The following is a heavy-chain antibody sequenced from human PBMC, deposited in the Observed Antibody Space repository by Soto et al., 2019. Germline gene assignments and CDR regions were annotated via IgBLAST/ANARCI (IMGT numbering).Heavy chain of an antibody. D-gene: IGHD2-2*01. J-gene: IGHJ6*02. CDR2: ISYDGSNK. Sequence: VQLVESGGGLVEPGGSLRLSCAASGFTFSSYAMHWVRQAPGKGLEWVAVISYDGSNKYYADSVKGRFTISRDNSKNTLYLQMNSLRAEDTAVYYCARDRRYCSSTSCSHPVGMDVWGQGTTVTVSS. CDR1: GFTFSSYA. V-gene: IGHV3-30-3*01. CDR3: ARDRRYCSSTSCSHPVGMDV.